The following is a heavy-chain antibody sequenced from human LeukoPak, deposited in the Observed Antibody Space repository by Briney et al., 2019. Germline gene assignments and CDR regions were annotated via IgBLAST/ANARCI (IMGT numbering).Heavy chain of an antibody. CDR3: ARDAVLRYFDWLVPWFDP. V-gene: IGHV3-11*04. CDR1: GFTFSDYY. D-gene: IGHD3-9*01. J-gene: IGHJ5*02. CDR2: ISSSGSTI. Sequence: PGGSLRLSCAASGFTFSDYYMSWIRQAPGKGLEGVSYISSSGSTIYYADSVKGRFTISRDNAKNSLYLQMNSLRAEDTAVYYCARDAVLRYFDWLVPWFDPWGQGTLVTVSS.